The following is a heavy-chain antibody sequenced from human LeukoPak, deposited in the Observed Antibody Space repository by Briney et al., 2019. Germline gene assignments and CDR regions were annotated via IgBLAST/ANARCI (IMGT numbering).Heavy chain of an antibody. CDR3: AKGSAGGRPYYFDY. V-gene: IGHV3-23*01. D-gene: IGHD6-13*01. Sequence: PGGSLRLSCAASGFTFTSYSMNWVRQAPGKGLEWVSTISGGGGSTYYADSVKGRFTISRDNSKNTLYLQVNSLRAEDTAVYYCAKGSAGGRPYYFDYWGQGTLVPVSS. J-gene: IGHJ4*02. CDR2: ISGGGGST. CDR1: GFTFTSYS.